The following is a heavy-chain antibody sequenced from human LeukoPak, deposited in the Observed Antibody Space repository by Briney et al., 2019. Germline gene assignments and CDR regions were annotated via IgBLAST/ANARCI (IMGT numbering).Heavy chain of an antibody. V-gene: IGHV3-23*01. D-gene: IGHD3-3*01. Sequence: GGSLRLSCAASGFTFSSYAMSWVRQAPGKGLEWVSAISGSGGSTYYADSVKGRFTISRDNSKNTLYLQMNSLRAEDTAVYYCAKGHTYYDFRSGYTPNWFDPWGQGTLVTVSS. CDR1: GFTFSSYA. J-gene: IGHJ5*02. CDR2: ISGSGGST. CDR3: AKGHTYYDFRSGYTPNWFDP.